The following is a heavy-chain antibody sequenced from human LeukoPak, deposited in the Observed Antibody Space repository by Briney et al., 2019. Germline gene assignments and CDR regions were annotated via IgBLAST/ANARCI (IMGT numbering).Heavy chain of an antibody. Sequence: GGSLRLSCAASGFNFSDSDIHWVRQASGKGLDWVGRMRSKRYNYATAYAASVKGRFTISRDDSKSIAYLQMNSLKTEDTAVYYCTRDDYYDSSGYYDDAFDIWGQGTMVTVSS. CDR3: TRDDYYDSSGYYDDAFDI. CDR1: GFNFSDSD. D-gene: IGHD3-22*01. V-gene: IGHV3-73*01. J-gene: IGHJ3*02. CDR2: MRSKRYNYAT.